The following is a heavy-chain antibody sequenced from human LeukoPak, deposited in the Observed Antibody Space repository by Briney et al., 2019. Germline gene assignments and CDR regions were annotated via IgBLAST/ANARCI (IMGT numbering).Heavy chain of an antibody. D-gene: IGHD3-16*01. CDR2: IYSGGST. V-gene: IGHV3-53*01. CDR3: ARRADDYSHPYDY. J-gene: IGHJ4*02. Sequence: GGSLRLSCAASGLTVSSNCMSWVRQAPGKGLEWVSLIYSGGSTYYTDSVKGRFTISRDNSKNTLYLQMNSLRAEDTAVYYCARRADDYSHPYDYWGQGILVTVSS. CDR1: GLTVSSNC.